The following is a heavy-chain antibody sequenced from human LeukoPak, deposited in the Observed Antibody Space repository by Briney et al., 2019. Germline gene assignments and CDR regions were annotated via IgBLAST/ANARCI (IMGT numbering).Heavy chain of an antibody. Sequence: ASVKVSCKASGYTFTGYYMHWVRQAPGQGLEWMGWINPNSGGTNYAQKFQGRVTMTRDTSISTAYMELSRLRSDDTAVYYCARGDSYGRYYFDYWGQGTLVTVSS. CDR1: GYTFTGYY. CDR2: INPNSGGT. V-gene: IGHV1-2*02. J-gene: IGHJ4*02. D-gene: IGHD5-18*01. CDR3: ARGDSYGRYYFDY.